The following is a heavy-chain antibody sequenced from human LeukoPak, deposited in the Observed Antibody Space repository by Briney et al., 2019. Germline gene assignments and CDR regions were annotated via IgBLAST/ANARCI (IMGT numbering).Heavy chain of an antibody. CDR3: AKDLTPDGRYDIDY. V-gene: IGHV3-23*01. CDR1: GFTFSGYA. Sequence: GGSLRLSCAAAGFTFSGYAMNWVRQAPGKGLEWVAGILAGGSSYYADSVKGRFTISRDTSRSTLYLQINKLRVQDTAIYYCAKDLTPDGRYDIDYWGQGTLVTVSS. CDR2: ILAGGSS. D-gene: IGHD5-12*01. J-gene: IGHJ4*02.